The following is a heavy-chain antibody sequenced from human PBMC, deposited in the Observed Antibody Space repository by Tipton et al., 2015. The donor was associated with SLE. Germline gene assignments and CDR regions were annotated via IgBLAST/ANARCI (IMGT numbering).Heavy chain of an antibody. CDR2: IYYSGST. D-gene: IGHD6-13*01. CDR1: GGSISSSSYY. Sequence: TLSLTCTVSGGSISSSSYYWGWIRQPPGKGLEWIGSIYYSGSTYYNPSLKSRVTISVDTSKNQFSLKLSSVTAADTAVYYCARVGDEAAAALGYWGRGTLVTVPS. J-gene: IGHJ4*02. V-gene: IGHV4-39*07. CDR3: ARVGDEAAAALGY.